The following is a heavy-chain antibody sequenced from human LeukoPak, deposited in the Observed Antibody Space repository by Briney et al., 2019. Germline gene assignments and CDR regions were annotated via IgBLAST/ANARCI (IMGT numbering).Heavy chain of an antibody. CDR2: MYSGGST. CDR3: ARTRLYDSSGYTPLSFDY. CDR1: GFTVSTNY. V-gene: IGHV3-66*01. D-gene: IGHD3-22*01. Sequence: PGGSLRLSCAASGFTVSTNYMSWVRQAPGKGLEWVSVMYSGGSTYYADSVKGRFTISRDNSKNTLYLQMNSLRAEDTAIYYCARTRLYDSSGYTPLSFDYWGQGTLVTVSS. J-gene: IGHJ4*02.